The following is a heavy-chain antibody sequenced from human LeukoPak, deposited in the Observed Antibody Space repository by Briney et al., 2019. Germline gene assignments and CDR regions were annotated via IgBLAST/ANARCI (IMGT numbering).Heavy chain of an antibody. V-gene: IGHV1-8*01. CDR3: ARDLSGSYLDYYMDV. Sequence: ASVKVSCKASGYTFTSYDINWVRQATGQGLEWMGWMNPNSGNTGYAQKFQGRVTMTRNTSISTAYMELSSLRSEDTAVYYCARDLSGSYLDYYMDVWGKGTTVTISS. J-gene: IGHJ6*03. D-gene: IGHD1-26*01. CDR2: MNPNSGNT. CDR1: GYTFTSYD.